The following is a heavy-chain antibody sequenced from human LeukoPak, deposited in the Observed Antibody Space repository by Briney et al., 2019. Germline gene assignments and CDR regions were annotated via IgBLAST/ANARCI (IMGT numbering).Heavy chain of an antibody. V-gene: IGHV3-7*01. J-gene: IGHJ4*02. D-gene: IGHD3-10*01. CDR2: IKQNGSVI. CDR3: AKDRGWTTFDS. CDR1: GFNFSRYW. Sequence: GGSLRLSCAASGFNFSRYWMTWVRQAPGEGPEFVANIKQNGSVINYVDSVKGRFTISRDNAKNSVHLQMNSLRVEDTAVYYCAKDRGWTTFDSWGQGTLVAVSS.